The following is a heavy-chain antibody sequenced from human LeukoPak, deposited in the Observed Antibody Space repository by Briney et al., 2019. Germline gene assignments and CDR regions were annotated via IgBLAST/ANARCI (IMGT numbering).Heavy chain of an antibody. CDR1: GYTFTGYY. Sequence: GASVKLSCKASGYTFTGYYMHWVRQAPGQGFEWMGWINPNSGDTNYAQKFQLRVTMTRDTSITTAHIELSRLRSDDTAVYYCARANPLYCSSTTCLFDYWGQGTLVTVSS. V-gene: IGHV1-2*02. J-gene: IGHJ4*02. CDR2: INPNSGDT. D-gene: IGHD2-2*01. CDR3: ARANPLYCSSTTCLFDY.